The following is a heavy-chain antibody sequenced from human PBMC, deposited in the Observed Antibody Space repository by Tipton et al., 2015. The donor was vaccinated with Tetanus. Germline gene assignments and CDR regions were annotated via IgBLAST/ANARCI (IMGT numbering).Heavy chain of an antibody. CDR1: GAPVTSGRHH. J-gene: IGHJ3*01. Sequence: TLSLTCSVSGAPVTSGRHHWSWIRLAPGRGLEWIGFVSDSGSTNYNPSVRGRVAISLDTSKNQFSLELTSVTAADTAVHYCARDSSLGSNSWAFDLWGRGTTVTVSS. D-gene: IGHD4-23*01. CDR3: ARDSSLGSNSWAFDL. CDR2: VSDSGST. V-gene: IGHV4-61*01.